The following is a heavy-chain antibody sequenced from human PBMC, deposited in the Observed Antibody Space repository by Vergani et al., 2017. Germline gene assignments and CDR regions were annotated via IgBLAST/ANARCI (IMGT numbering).Heavy chain of an antibody. CDR2: ISDDGSNK. V-gene: IGHV3-30*18. Sequence: VQLLESGGGLVQPGGSLRLSCAASGFTFSSYGMHWVRQAPGKGLEWVAVISDDGSNKYYADSVKGRFTISRDNSKNTLYLQMNSLRAEDTAVYYCAKDGAVSYYYYYYYCGMDVWGQGTTVTVSS. CDR1: GFTFSSYG. CDR3: AKDGAVSYYYYYYYCGMDV. J-gene: IGHJ6*02. D-gene: IGHD3-10*01.